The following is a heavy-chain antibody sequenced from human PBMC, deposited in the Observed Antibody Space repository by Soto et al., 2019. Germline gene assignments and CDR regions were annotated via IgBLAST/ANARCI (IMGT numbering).Heavy chain of an antibody. D-gene: IGHD5-12*01. CDR2: INPNSGGT. CDR1: GYTFTGYY. J-gene: IGHJ5*02. Sequence: ASVKVSCKASGYTFTGYYMHWVRQAPGQGLEWMGWINPNSGGTNYAQKYQGWVTMTRDTSISTAYMELSRLRTDDTAVYYCARNSGYDSYNWFDPWGQGTLVTVSS. V-gene: IGHV1-2*04. CDR3: ARNSGYDSYNWFDP.